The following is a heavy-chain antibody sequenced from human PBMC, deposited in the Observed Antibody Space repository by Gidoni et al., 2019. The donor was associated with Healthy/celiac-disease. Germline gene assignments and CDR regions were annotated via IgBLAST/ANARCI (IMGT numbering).Heavy chain of an antibody. CDR2: MNPNSANT. Sequence: QVQLVQSGAEVKKPGASVKVSCKASGYTFTSYDINWVRQATGQGLEWMGWMNPNSANTGYAQKFQGRVTMTRNTSISTAYMELSSLRSEDTAVYYCARVDDYGDDYYYYGMDVWGQGTTVTVSS. J-gene: IGHJ6*02. V-gene: IGHV1-8*01. CDR1: GYTFTSYD. D-gene: IGHD4-17*01. CDR3: ARVDDYGDDYYYYGMDV.